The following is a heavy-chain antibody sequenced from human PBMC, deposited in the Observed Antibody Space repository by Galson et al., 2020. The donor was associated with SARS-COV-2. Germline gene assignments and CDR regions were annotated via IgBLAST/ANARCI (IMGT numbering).Heavy chain of an antibody. CDR1: GFTFSDSA. Sequence: EGSPRLSRSASGFTFSDSAMNYVSHAPGKALEYVPAISSNGATSFYADSVNVRFTMSRDKSKNMFYLQMTAVRLEDIAFYYCLSYSSTRQNYWGQGTLVTVSS. V-gene: IGHV3-64D*06. CDR2: ISSNGATS. D-gene: IGHD2-2*01. J-gene: IGHJ4*02. CDR3: LSYSSTRQNY.